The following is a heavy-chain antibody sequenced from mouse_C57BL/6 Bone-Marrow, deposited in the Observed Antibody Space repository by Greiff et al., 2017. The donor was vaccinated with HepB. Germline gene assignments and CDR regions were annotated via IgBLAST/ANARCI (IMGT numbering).Heavy chain of an antibody. V-gene: IGHV5-17*01. J-gene: IGHJ2*01. CDR2: ISSGSSTI. Sequence: DVKLVESGGGLVKPGGSLKLSCAASGFTFSDYGMHWVRQAPEKGLEWVAYISSGSSTIYYADTVKGRFTISRDNAKNTLFLQVTSLRSEDTAMYYCARQLTGPRDYWGQGTTLTVSS. CDR3: ARQLTGPRDY. D-gene: IGHD4-1*01. CDR1: GFTFSDYG.